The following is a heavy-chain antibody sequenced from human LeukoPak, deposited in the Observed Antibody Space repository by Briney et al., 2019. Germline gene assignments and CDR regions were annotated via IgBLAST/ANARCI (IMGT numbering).Heavy chain of an antibody. V-gene: IGHV4-39*07. D-gene: IGHD3-22*01. Sequence: SETLSLTCTVSGGSISSSSYYWGWIRQSPGKGPGWIGSIYYSGSTYYNPSLKSRVTISVDTSKNQFSLKLSSVTAADTAVYYCAKYDSSGHYYYWGQGTLVTVSS. CDR2: IYYSGST. CDR3: AKYDSSGHYYY. J-gene: IGHJ4*02. CDR1: GGSISSSSYY.